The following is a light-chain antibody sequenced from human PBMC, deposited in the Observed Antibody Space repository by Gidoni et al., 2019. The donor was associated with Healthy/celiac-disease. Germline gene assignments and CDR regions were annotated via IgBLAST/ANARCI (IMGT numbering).Light chain of an antibody. J-gene: IGKJ4*01. CDR1: QSISRY. CDR2: AAS. V-gene: IGKV1-39*01. Sequence: DIQMTQSPSSLSASVGDRVTITCRASQSISRYLNWYQKKPGKAPKLLVYAASSLQSGVPSRFSGSGSGTDFTLTISRLQPEDFATYYCQQSYSTPGTFGGGTKVEIK. CDR3: QQSYSTPGT.